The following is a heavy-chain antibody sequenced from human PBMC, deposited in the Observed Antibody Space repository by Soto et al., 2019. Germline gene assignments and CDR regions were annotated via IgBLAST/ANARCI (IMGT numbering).Heavy chain of an antibody. J-gene: IGHJ3*02. V-gene: IGHV3-33*01. CDR3: ARRWGYDAFDI. CDR1: GFTFSSYG. CDR2: IWYDESNK. Sequence: QVQLVESGGGVVQPGRSLRLSCAATGFTFSSYGMHWVRQAPGKGLEWVAVIWYDESNKYYADYVKGRFSIFRDNSKKPLYLQMICMRAEDTAVYYCARRWGYDAFDIWGQGTIVTVSS. D-gene: IGHD3-16*01.